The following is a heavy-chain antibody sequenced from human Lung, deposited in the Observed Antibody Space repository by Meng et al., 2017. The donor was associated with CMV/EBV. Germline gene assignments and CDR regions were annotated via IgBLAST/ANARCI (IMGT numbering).Heavy chain of an antibody. J-gene: IGHJ6*02. V-gene: IGHV3-7*01. CDR2: IKEDGSER. CDR1: GFSLSAYW. D-gene: IGHD6-25*01. Sequence: GXXXRLSCAASGFSLSAYWMTWVRQAPGQGLEWVANIKEDGSERDYVDSVEGRFTISRDNSRNSLFLEMNSLRVGDTAVYYCVRGRGLDAWGQGTTVTVAS. CDR3: VRGRGLDA.